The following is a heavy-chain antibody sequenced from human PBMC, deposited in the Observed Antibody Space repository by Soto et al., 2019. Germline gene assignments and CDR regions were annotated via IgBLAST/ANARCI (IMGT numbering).Heavy chain of an antibody. V-gene: IGHV3-7*01. CDR2: IKQDGSEK. J-gene: IGHJ5*02. CDR1: GFTFSSYW. D-gene: IGHD2-15*01. CDR3: ARVSVVAATVGWFDP. Sequence: GGSLRLSCAASGFTFSSYWMSWVRQAPGKGLEWVANIKQDGSEKYYVDSVKGRFTISRDNAKNSLYLQMNSLRAEDTAVYYCARVSVVAATVGWFDPWGQGTLVTVSS.